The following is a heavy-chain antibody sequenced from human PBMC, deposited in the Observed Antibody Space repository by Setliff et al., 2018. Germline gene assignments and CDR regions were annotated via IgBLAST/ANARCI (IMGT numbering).Heavy chain of an antibody. V-gene: IGHV4-39*01. J-gene: IGHJ4*02. CDR3: ARTGTYRYFDY. CDR1: GASLNSGTYY. D-gene: IGHD1-1*01. Sequence: SETLSLTCTVSGASLNSGTYYWGWTRQPPGKGLEWIGRIYYRGDTYYNPSLKGRFTISVDTAQNQFSLRLTSVTAADTAVYYCARTGTYRYFDYWGQGALVTVSS. CDR2: IYYRGDT.